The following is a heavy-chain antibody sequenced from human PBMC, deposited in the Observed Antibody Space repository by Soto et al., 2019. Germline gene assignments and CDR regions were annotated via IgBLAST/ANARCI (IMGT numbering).Heavy chain of an antibody. J-gene: IGHJ3*02. D-gene: IGHD3-9*01. CDR1: GGSFSGYY. Sequence: PSETLSLTCAVYGGSFSGYYWSWIRQPPGKGLEWIGEINHSGSTNYNPSLKSRVTISVDTSKNQFSLKLSSVTAADTAVYYCARRVLRYFDWTRTDPFDIWGQGTLVPVSS. CDR3: ARRVLRYFDWTRTDPFDI. CDR2: INHSGST. V-gene: IGHV4-34*01.